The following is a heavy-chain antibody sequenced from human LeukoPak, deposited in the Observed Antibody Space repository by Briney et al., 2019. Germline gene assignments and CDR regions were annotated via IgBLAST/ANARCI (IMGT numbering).Heavy chain of an antibody. V-gene: IGHV1-2*02. CDR3: ARVVGQWLVLPDY. CDR2: INPNSGGT. D-gene: IGHD6-19*01. Sequence: GASVTVSCQASGYTFTGYYMHWVRQAPGQGLEWMGWINPNSGGTNYAQKFQGRVTMTRDTSISTAYMELSRLRSDDTAVYYCARVVGQWLVLPDYWGQGTLVTVSS. CDR1: GYTFTGYY. J-gene: IGHJ4*02.